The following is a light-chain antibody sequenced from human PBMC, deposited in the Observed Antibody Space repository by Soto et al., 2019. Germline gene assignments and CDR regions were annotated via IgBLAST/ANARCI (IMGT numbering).Light chain of an antibody. J-gene: IGKJ1*01. Sequence: IVLTKCPCTVSLSPGERSTLSCRATLGLXSSYLAGYTQKPGQAPWLLIYGDSSMAAGIPDRFTGSGSGTEFTLTMSRLEPEDFAVYFWQQHRTFGQGTKVDIK. CDR3: QQHRT. CDR2: GDS. V-gene: IGKV3-20*01. CDR1: LGLXSSY.